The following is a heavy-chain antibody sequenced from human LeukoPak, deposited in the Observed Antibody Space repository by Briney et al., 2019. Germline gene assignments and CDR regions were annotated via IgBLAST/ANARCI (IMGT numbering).Heavy chain of an antibody. Sequence: PGGSLRLSCAASGFTFSSYWMHWARQAPGKGLVWISRINSDGSSTSYADSVKGRFTISRDNAKNTLFLQMNSLGAEDTAVYYCATAVSGWYGFYYWGQGTLVTVSS. CDR1: GFTFSSYW. CDR2: INSDGSST. D-gene: IGHD6-19*01. V-gene: IGHV3-74*01. CDR3: ATAVSGWYGFYY. J-gene: IGHJ4*02.